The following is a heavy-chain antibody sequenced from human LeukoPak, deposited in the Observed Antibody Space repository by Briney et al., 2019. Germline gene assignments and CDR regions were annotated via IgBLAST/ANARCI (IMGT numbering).Heavy chain of an antibody. J-gene: IGHJ6*03. CDR2: ISSSSSTI. D-gene: IGHD4-23*01. Sequence: PGGSLRLSCAASGFTFSSYSMSWVRQAPGKGLEWVSYISSSSSTIYYADSVKGRFTISRDNAKNSLYLQMNSLRAEDTAVYYCARAYGGKGRTYYYYMDVWGKGTTATVSS. CDR1: GFTFSSYS. V-gene: IGHV3-48*01. CDR3: ARAYGGKGRTYYYYMDV.